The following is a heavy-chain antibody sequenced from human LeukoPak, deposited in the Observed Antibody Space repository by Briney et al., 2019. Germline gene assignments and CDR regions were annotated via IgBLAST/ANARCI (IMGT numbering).Heavy chain of an antibody. Sequence: GGSLRLSCAASGFTFSSYSMNWVRQAPGKGLELVSYISSSSTIYYADYVKGRFTTSRDNTKNSLYLQMNSLRAEDTAVYYCARGYGYSTSRGAFDYWGQGTLVTVSS. CDR1: GFTFSSYS. D-gene: IGHD6-13*01. J-gene: IGHJ4*02. CDR2: ISSSSTI. CDR3: ARGYGYSTSRGAFDY. V-gene: IGHV3-48*01.